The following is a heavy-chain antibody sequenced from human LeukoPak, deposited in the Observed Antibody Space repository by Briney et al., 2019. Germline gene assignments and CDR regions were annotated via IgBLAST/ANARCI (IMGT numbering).Heavy chain of an antibody. CDR2: INPNRGTT. Sequence: AASVKVSCKASGGTFSSYAISWVRQAPGQGLEWMGWINPNRGTTKYAQRFQGRVTMTRDTSISTAYMELSRLRSDDTAVYYCARDSSSWYMDVWGKGTTVTVSS. CDR1: GGTFSSYA. CDR3: ARDSSSWYMDV. V-gene: IGHV1-2*02. J-gene: IGHJ6*03. D-gene: IGHD6-13*01.